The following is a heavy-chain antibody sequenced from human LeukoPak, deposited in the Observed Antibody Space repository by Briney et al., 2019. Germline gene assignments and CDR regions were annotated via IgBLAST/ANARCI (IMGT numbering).Heavy chain of an antibody. Sequence: ASVRVSCTASGYSFTDKYMHWVRQAPGQGLEWMGWINPNSGGTNYAQKFQGRVTMTRDTSISTAYMGLSRLRSDDTAVYYCARGIVGENDYWGQGTLVTVSS. CDR1: GYSFTDKY. D-gene: IGHD1-26*01. J-gene: IGHJ4*02. CDR3: ARGIVGENDY. V-gene: IGHV1-2*02. CDR2: INPNSGGT.